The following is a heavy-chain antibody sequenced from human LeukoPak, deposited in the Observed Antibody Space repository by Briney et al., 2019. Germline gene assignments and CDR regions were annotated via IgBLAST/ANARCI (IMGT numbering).Heavy chain of an antibody. CDR3: AKAPMVIKTFDY. Sequence: GGPLRLSCAASGFTVSSNYMSWVRQAPGKGLEWVSTISGSGVSTYYADSVKGRFTISRDNSKNTLYLQMNSLRAEDTAVYYCAKAPMVIKTFDYWGQGTLVTVSS. J-gene: IGHJ4*02. V-gene: IGHV3-23*01. CDR1: GFTVSSNY. D-gene: IGHD2-8*01. CDR2: ISGSGVST.